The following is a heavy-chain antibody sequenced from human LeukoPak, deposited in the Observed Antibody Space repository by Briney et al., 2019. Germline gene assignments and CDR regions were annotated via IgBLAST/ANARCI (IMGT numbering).Heavy chain of an antibody. Sequence: SETLSLTCAVSGGSLRSTSYYWGWLPQPPGKGLVWIGNVYYCGTNCYNPSLKNRVTTSVDTSKNEFSVRLTSATAADTAVYYCARHGMLHPSSWSLDYWGQGILVTVPS. CDR2: VYYCGTN. CDR3: ARHGMLHPSSWSLDY. J-gene: IGHJ4*02. D-gene: IGHD6-13*01. CDR1: GGSLRSTSYY. V-gene: IGHV4-39*01.